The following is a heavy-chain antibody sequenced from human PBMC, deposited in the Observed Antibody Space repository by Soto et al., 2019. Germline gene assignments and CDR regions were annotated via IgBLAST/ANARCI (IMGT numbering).Heavy chain of an antibody. CDR2: ISAYNGNT. D-gene: IGHD3-22*01. CDR1: GYTFNSYG. V-gene: IGHV1-18*01. J-gene: IGHJ5*02. Sequence: GASVKVSCKASGYTFNSYGISWVRQAPGQGLEWMGWISAYNGNTNYAQKLQGRVTMTTDTSTSTAYMELRSLRSDDTAVYYCARGWSSDYYDSSGYHPRFDPWGQGTLVTVSS. CDR3: ARGWSSDYYDSSGYHPRFDP.